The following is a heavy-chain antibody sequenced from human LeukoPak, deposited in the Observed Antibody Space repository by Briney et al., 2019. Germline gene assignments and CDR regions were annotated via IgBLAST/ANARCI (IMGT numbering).Heavy chain of an antibody. J-gene: IGHJ4*02. Sequence: SETLSLTCTVSGYSISSSYYWSWIRQPPGKGLEWIGYIYYSGSTNYNPSLKSRVTISVDTSKNQFSLKPSSVTAADTAVYYCARHGRGGNPVDWGQGTLVTVSS. CDR1: GYSISSSYY. CDR3: ARHGRGGNPVD. V-gene: IGHV4-59*08. CDR2: IYYSGST. D-gene: IGHD4-23*01.